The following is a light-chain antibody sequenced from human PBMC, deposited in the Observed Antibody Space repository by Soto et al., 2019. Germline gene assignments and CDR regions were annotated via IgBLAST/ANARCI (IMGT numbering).Light chain of an antibody. Sequence: EIVMTQSPATLSVSPGERATLSCRASQSVSSNLAWYQQKPGQAPRLLIYGASTRATGIPARFSGSGSGTDFTLTISSLQSEDFAVYYCQHYNHWPPLTFGQGTRVEIK. CDR3: QHYNHWPPLT. J-gene: IGKJ1*01. CDR1: QSVSSN. CDR2: GAS. V-gene: IGKV3-15*01.